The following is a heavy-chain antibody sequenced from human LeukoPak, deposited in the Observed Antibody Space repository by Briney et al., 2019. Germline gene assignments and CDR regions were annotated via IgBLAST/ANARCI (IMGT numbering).Heavy chain of an antibody. V-gene: IGHV4-59*01. CDR1: GGSISSYY. CDR3: ARVDGANWYFDL. D-gene: IGHD4-17*01. CDR2: IYYSGTT. J-gene: IGHJ2*01. Sequence: PSETLSLTCTVSGGSISSYYWSWVRQPPGKGVEWRGYIYYSGTTNYSPSLKCRVTISVDTSKNHFSLKLSSVTAADTAVYYCARVDGANWYFDLWGRGTLVTVSS.